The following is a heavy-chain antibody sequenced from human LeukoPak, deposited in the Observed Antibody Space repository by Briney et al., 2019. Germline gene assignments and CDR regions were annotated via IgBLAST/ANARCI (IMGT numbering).Heavy chain of an antibody. CDR2: ISSSSSYI. V-gene: IGHV3-21*01. CDR1: GFTFSSYS. D-gene: IGHD2-2*02. J-gene: IGHJ6*03. Sequence: GGSLRLSCAASGFTFSSYSMNWVRQAPGKGLEWVSSISSSSSYIYYADSVKGRFTISRDNAKNSLYLQMNSLRAEDTAVYYCARDQLLYKNYYYYMDVWGKGTTVTVSS. CDR3: ARDQLLYKNYYYYMDV.